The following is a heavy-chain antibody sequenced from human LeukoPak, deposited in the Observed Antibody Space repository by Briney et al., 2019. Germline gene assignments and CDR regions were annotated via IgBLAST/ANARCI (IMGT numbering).Heavy chain of an antibody. CDR2: ISSSSSYI. Sequence: GGSLRLSCAASGFTFSSYSMNWVRQAPGKGLEWVSSISSSSSYIYYADSVKGRFTISRDNAKNSLYLQMNSLRAEDTAVYYCARELIAAAGRWYFDYWGQGTLVTVSS. CDR1: GFTFSSYS. CDR3: ARELIAAAGRWYFDY. V-gene: IGHV3-21*01. J-gene: IGHJ4*02. D-gene: IGHD6-13*01.